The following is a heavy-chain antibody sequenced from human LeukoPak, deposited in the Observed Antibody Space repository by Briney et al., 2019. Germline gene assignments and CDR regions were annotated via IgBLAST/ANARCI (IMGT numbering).Heavy chain of an antibody. CDR3: ARGNVDIVATIDY. V-gene: IGHV1-2*04. Sequence: ASVKVSCKASGYTFTGYYMHWVRRAPGQGLEWMGWINPNSGGTNYAQKFQGWVTMTRDTSISTAYMELSRLRSDDTAVHYCARGNVDIVATIDYWGQGTLVIVSS. CDR1: GYTFTGYY. D-gene: IGHD5-12*01. J-gene: IGHJ4*02. CDR2: INPNSGGT.